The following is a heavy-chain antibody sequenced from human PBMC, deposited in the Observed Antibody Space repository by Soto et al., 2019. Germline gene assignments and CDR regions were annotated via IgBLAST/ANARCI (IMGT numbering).Heavy chain of an antibody. V-gene: IGHV3-30-3*01. CDR1: GFTFSSYA. J-gene: IGHJ6*02. D-gene: IGHD6-13*01. CDR3: ARVGGEAAAGYYYYGMDV. Sequence: GGSLRLSCAASGFTFSSYAMHWVRQAPGKGLEWVAVISYDGSNKYYADSVKGRFTISRDNSKSTLYLQMNSLRAEDTAVYYCARVGGEAAAGYYYYGMDVWGQGTTVTVSS. CDR2: ISYDGSNK.